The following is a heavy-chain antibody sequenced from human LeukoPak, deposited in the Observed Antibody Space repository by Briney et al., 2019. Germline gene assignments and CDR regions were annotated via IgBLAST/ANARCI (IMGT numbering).Heavy chain of an antibody. Sequence: SETLSRTCTVSGGSISSYYWSWIRQPAGKGLEWIGRIYTSGSTNYNPSLKSRVTMSVDTSKNQFSLKLSSVTAADTAVYYCARTATVTNAGYFDLWGRGTLVTVSS. CDR1: GGSISSYY. CDR3: ARTATVTNAGYFDL. CDR2: IYTSGST. V-gene: IGHV4-4*07. D-gene: IGHD4-11*01. J-gene: IGHJ2*01.